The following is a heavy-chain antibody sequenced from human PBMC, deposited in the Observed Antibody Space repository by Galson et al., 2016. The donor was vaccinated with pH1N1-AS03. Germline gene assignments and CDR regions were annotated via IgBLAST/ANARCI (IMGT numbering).Heavy chain of an antibody. Sequence: SEPLSLTCTVSGGSINSHYWSWIRPPPGKGLEWIGCIHYSGSTNYNPSLKSRVTISLDTSKRQLSLKLSSVTAADTAVYYCARDRYFSGWSYKGWFGPWGQGTLVTVSS. CDR2: IHYSGST. D-gene: IGHD1-26*01. CDR3: ARDRYFSGWSYKGWFGP. V-gene: IGHV4-59*11. J-gene: IGHJ5*02. CDR1: GGSINSHY.